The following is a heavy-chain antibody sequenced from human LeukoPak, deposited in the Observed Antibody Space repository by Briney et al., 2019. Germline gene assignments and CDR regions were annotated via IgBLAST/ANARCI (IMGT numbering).Heavy chain of an antibody. J-gene: IGHJ6*02. Sequence: PSETLSLTCAVYGGSFSGYYWSWIRQPPGKGLEWIGEINHSGSTNYNQSLKSRVTISVDTSKNQFSLKLSSVTAADTAVYYCARVEYSSSLGYYGMDVWGQGTTVTVSS. V-gene: IGHV4-34*01. CDR1: GGSFSGYY. CDR2: INHSGST. CDR3: ARVEYSSSLGYYGMDV. D-gene: IGHD6-6*01.